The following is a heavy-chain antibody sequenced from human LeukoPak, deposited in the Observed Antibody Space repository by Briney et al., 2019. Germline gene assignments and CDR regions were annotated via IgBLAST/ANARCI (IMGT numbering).Heavy chain of an antibody. CDR1: GGSIRSYY. V-gene: IGHV4-59*01. J-gene: IGHJ5*02. CDR3: ARGEIAAVP. D-gene: IGHD6-13*01. Sequence: SETLSLTCTVSGGSIRSYYWSWIRQPPGKGLEWIGYIYYSGSTSYNPSLKSRVTISVDTSKNQFSLKLSSVTAADTAVYYCARGEIAAVPWGQGTLVTVSS. CDR2: IYYSGST.